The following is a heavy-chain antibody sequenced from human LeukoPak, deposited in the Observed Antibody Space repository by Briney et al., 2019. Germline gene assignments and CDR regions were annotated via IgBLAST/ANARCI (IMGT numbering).Heavy chain of an antibody. V-gene: IGHV1-69*13. CDR1: GGTFSSYA. D-gene: IGHD5-18*01. Sequence: ASVKVSCKASGGTFSSYAISWVRQAPGQGLEWMGGIIPIFGTANYAQKFQGRVTITADESTSTAYMELSSLRSEDTAVYYCATVDTAMVLFDYWGQGTLVTVS. J-gene: IGHJ4*02. CDR3: ATVDTAMVLFDY. CDR2: IIPIFGTA.